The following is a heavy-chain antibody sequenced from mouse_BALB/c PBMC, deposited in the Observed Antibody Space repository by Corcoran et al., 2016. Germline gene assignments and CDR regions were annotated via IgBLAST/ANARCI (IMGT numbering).Heavy chain of an antibody. CDR3: ARSWDVDY. J-gene: IGHJ2*01. Sequence: EVQLPQSGAELVKPGASVKLSCTASGFNIKDPYMHWVKQRPEQSLAWIGRIDPANGNTKYDPKFQGKATITADTSSNTAYLQSSSLTSEDTAVYYCARSWDVDYGGQGTTPTVSS. D-gene: IGHD4-1*01. CDR1: GFNIKDPY. V-gene: IGHV14-3*02. CDR2: IDPANGNT.